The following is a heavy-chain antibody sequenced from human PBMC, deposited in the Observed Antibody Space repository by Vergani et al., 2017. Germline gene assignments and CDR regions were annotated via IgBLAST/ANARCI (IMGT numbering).Heavy chain of an antibody. CDR1: GFTFSSYA. Sequence: QVQLVESGGGVVQPGRSLSLSCAASGFTFSSYAMHWVRQAPGKGLEWVALIWYVGSKRYYADSVKGRFTISRDNSKSTLYLQMNRLRAEDTALYYCARGVMTKIGPSLCCWGEGTLVTVSS. J-gene: IGHJ4*02. CDR2: IWYVGSKR. V-gene: IGHV3-33*01. CDR3: ARGVMTKIGPSLCC. D-gene: IGHD2-21*02.